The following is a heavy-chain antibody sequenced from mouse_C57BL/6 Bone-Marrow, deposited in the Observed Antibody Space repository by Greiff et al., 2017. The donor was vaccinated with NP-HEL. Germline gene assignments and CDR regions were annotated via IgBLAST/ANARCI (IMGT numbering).Heavy chain of an antibody. D-gene: IGHD1-1*01. CDR3: ARSYYGWYFDV. J-gene: IGHJ1*03. CDR2: IDPSDSET. CDR1: GYTFTSYW. Sequence: VKLQQPGAELVRPGSSVKLSCKASGYTFTSYWMHWVKQRPIQGLEWIGNIDPSDSETHYNQKFKDKATLTVDKSSSTAYMQLSSLTSEDSAVYYCARSYYGWYFDVWGTGTTVTVSS. V-gene: IGHV1-52*01.